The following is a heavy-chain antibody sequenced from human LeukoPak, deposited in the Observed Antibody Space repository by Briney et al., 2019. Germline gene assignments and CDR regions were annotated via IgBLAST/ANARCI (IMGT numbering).Heavy chain of an antibody. J-gene: IGHJ4*02. CDR1: GFTFSSYS. Sequence: GGSLRLSCAASGFTFSSYSMNWVRQAPGKGLEWVSYISSSSSTIFYADSVKGRFTISRDNAKNSLYLQMNSLRAEDTALYYCAKDHSSNPYYFDYWGQGTLVTVSS. CDR2: ISSSSSTI. D-gene: IGHD6-6*01. CDR3: AKDHSSNPYYFDY. V-gene: IGHV3-48*04.